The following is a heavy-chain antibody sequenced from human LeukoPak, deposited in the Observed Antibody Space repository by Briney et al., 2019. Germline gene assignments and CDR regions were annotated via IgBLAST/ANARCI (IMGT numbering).Heavy chain of an antibody. J-gene: IGHJ4*02. CDR3: ARDLEMATVGGGGGDFDY. CDR1: GFTFSSYS. CDR2: ISSSSSTI. D-gene: IGHD5-24*01. Sequence: PGGSLRLSCAASGFTFSSYSMNWVRQAPGKGLEWVSYISSSSSTIYYADSVKGRFTISRDNAKNSLYLQMNSLRAEDTAVYYCARDLEMATVGGGGGDFDYWGQGTLVTVSS. V-gene: IGHV3-48*04.